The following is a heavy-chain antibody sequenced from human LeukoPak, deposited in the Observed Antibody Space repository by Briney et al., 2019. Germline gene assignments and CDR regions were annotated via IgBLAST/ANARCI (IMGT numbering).Heavy chain of an antibody. J-gene: IGHJ6*03. Sequence: ASVKVSCKASGYTFTSYYMHWVRQAPGQGLEWLGIINPSGGSTSYAQKFQGRVTMTRDMSTSTVYMELSSLRSEDTAVYYCARAARAYSGYEPYYYYYYMDVWGKGTTLTVSS. D-gene: IGHD5-12*01. CDR2: INPSGGST. CDR1: GYTFTSYY. V-gene: IGHV1-46*01. CDR3: ARAARAYSGYEPYYYYYYMDV.